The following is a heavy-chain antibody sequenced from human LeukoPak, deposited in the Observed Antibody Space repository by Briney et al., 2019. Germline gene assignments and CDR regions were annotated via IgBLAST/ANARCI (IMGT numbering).Heavy chain of an antibody. CDR3: AHASTTVTGFDY. V-gene: IGHV2-5*02. CDR2: IYWDDDK. Sequence: SGPTLVKPTQTLKLTCTFSGFSLSTSGVGVGWIRQPPGKALEWLALIYWDDDKRYSPSLKSRLTITKDTSKNQVVLTMTNMDPVDTATYYCAHASTTVTGFDYWGQGTLVTVSS. CDR1: GFSLSTSGVG. D-gene: IGHD4-17*01. J-gene: IGHJ4*02.